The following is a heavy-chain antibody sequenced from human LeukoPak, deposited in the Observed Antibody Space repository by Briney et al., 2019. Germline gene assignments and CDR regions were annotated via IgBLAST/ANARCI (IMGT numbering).Heavy chain of an antibody. CDR2: ISWSSGSI. CDR3: AKPQNRDYYGSGSYYSVFDY. CDR1: GFTFDDYA. V-gene: IGHV3-9*01. J-gene: IGHJ4*02. D-gene: IGHD3-10*01. Sequence: GGSLRLSCAASGFTFDDYAMHWVRQAPGKGLEWVSGISWSSGSIGYADSVKGRFTISRDNAKNSLYLQMNSLRAEDTALYYCAKPQNRDYYGSGSYYSVFDYWGQGTLVTVSS.